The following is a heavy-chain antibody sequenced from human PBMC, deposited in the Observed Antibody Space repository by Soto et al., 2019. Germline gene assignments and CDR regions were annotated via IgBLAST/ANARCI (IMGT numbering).Heavy chain of an antibody. D-gene: IGHD6-6*01. CDR1: GGTFSSYA. CDR3: ARSYSSSAGGYYYYGMDV. J-gene: IGHJ6*02. V-gene: IGHV1-69*13. CDR2: IIPIFGTA. Sequence: GASLKVSCKASGGTFSSYAISWVRQAPGQGLEWMGGIIPIFGTANYAQKFQGRVTITADESTSTAYMELSSLRSEDTAVYYCARSYSSSAGGYYYYGMDVWGQGTTVTV.